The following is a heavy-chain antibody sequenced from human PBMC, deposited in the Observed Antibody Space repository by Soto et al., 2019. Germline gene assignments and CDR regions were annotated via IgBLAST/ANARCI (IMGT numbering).Heavy chain of an antibody. CDR2: IYYSGST. CDR1: GGSISSYY. Sequence: QVQLQESGPGLVKPSETLSLICTVSGGSISSYYWNWIRQPPGKGLEWIGYIYYSGSTNYNPSLKSRVTISVDTPKNQCSLKLRSVTAADTAVYYCARGVFGSGSHAPFDYWGQGTLVTVSS. J-gene: IGHJ4*02. D-gene: IGHD3-10*01. CDR3: ARGVFGSGSHAPFDY. V-gene: IGHV4-59*01.